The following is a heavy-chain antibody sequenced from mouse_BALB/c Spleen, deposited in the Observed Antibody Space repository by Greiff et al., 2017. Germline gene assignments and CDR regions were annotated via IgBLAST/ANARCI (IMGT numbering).Heavy chain of an antibody. CDR2: INPSNGGT. D-gene: IGHD2-14*01. V-gene: IGHV1S81*02. Sequence: VQLQQPGAELVKPGASVKLSCKASGYTFTSYYMYWVKQRPGQGLEWIGGINPSNGGTNFNEKFNSKATLTVDKSSSTAYMQLSSLTSEDSAVYYCTGYRYYFDYWGQGTTLTVSS. J-gene: IGHJ2*01. CDR1: GYTFTSYY. CDR3: TGYRYYFDY.